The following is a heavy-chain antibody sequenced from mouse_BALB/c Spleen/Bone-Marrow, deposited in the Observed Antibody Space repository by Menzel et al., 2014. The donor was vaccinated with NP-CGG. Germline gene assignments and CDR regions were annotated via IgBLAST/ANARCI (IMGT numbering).Heavy chain of an antibody. CDR2: IDPANGNT. J-gene: IGHJ2*01. V-gene: IGHV14-3*02. Sequence: EVQLQESGAELVKPGASVKLSCTASGFNIKDTYMHWVKQRPEQGLEWIGRIDPANGNTKYDPKFQGKATITADTSSNTAYLQLSSLTSEATAVYYCARFPYDYGGGDYWGQGTPLTVSS. CDR3: ARFPYDYGGGDY. CDR1: GFNIKDTY. D-gene: IGHD2-4*01.